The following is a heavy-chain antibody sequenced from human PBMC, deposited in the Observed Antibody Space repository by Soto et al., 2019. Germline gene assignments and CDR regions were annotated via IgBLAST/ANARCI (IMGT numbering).Heavy chain of an antibody. V-gene: IGHV2-70*17. Sequence: SGPTPVNPTQTLTLTCTFSGFSLSTSGMCVSWIRQPPGKALEWLARIDWDDDKFYSTSLKTRLTISKDTSKNQVVLTMTNMDPVDTATYYCARPRPGGGTSWSDFDYWGQGTLVTVSS. CDR2: IDWDDDK. J-gene: IGHJ4*02. CDR3: ARPRPGGGTSWSDFDY. D-gene: IGHD6-13*01. CDR1: GFSLSTSGMC.